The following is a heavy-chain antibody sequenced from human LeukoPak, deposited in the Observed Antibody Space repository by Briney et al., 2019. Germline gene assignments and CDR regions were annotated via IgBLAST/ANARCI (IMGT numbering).Heavy chain of an antibody. V-gene: IGHV3-23*01. D-gene: IGHD3-9*01. J-gene: IGHJ5*02. CDR1: GFTFSNSV. CDR2: IGGSGDST. Sequence: GGSLRLSCAAAGFTFSNSVMGWVRQAPGKGLEWVSAIGGSGDSTYYTDSVTGRFTISRDNSKNTLYLQMNSLRAGDTALYYCAKLPTGYPNWFDPWGQGTLVTVSS. CDR3: AKLPTGYPNWFDP.